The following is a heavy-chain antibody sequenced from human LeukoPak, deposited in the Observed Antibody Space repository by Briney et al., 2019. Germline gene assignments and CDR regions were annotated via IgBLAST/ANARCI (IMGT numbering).Heavy chain of an antibody. Sequence: GGSLRLSCAASGFTFSSYAMSWVRQAPGKGLEWVSAISGSGGITSYADSVKGRFTISRDNAKNSLYLQMNSLRAEDTAVYYCARVEMVRGNYYYYYMDVWGKGTTVTISS. V-gene: IGHV3-23*01. J-gene: IGHJ6*03. D-gene: IGHD3-10*01. CDR2: ISGSGGIT. CDR3: ARVEMVRGNYYYYYMDV. CDR1: GFTFSSYA.